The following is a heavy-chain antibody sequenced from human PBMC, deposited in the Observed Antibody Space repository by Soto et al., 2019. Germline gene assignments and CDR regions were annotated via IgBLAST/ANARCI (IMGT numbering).Heavy chain of an antibody. CDR2: INHSGST. V-gene: IGHV4-34*01. CDR3: ASLYCRSTSCSSVSPGSQNWFYP. CDR1: GGSFSGYY. Sequence: SETLSLTCAVYGGSFSGYYWSWIRQPPGKGLEWIGEINHSGSTNYNPSLKSRVTISVDTSKNQFSLKLSSVTAADTAVYYCASLYCRSTSCSSVSPGSQNWFYPWGQGTLVTVSS. J-gene: IGHJ5*02. D-gene: IGHD2-2*01.